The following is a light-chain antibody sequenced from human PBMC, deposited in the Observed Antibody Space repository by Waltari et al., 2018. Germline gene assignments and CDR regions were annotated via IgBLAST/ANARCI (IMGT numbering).Light chain of an antibody. Sequence: QSALTQPASVSGSPGQSITISCTGTSSDVGGFDPVSWYQHHPGKAPKVIIYDVSKRPSGVSNRFSGSKSGNTASLIISGLQADDEADYYCVSYTTISTWVFGGGTKLTVL. CDR2: DVS. V-gene: IGLV2-14*03. CDR3: VSYTTISTWV. J-gene: IGLJ3*02. CDR1: SSDVGGFDP.